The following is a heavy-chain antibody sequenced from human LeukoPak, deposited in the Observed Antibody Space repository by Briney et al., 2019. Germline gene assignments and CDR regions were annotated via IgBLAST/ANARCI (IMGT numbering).Heavy chain of an antibody. CDR2: INWNGGGT. Sequence: GGSLRLSCAASGFTFDDYGMSWVRQAPGKGLEWVAGINWNGGGTGCAYSVKGRFTISRDNAKNSLYLQMNSLRAEDTALYYCAREIAFYTGGFDYWGQGTLVTVSS. D-gene: IGHD2-2*02. CDR1: GFTFDDYG. J-gene: IGHJ4*02. V-gene: IGHV3-20*04. CDR3: AREIAFYTGGFDY.